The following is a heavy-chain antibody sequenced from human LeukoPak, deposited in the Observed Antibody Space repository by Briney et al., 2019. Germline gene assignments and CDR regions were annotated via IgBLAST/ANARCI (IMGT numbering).Heavy chain of an antibody. CDR3: AKGPLPAAVTRTYYYYGRDV. V-gene: IGHV4-34*01. D-gene: IGHD6-13*01. J-gene: IGHJ6*02. Sequence: SETLSLTCAVYGGSFSGYYWSWIRQPPGKGLEWIGEINHSGSTNYNPSLKSRVTISVDTSKNQFSLKLSSVTAADTAVYYCAKGPLPAAVTRTYYYYGRDVWAKGPRSPSP. CDR1: GGSFSGYY. CDR2: INHSGST.